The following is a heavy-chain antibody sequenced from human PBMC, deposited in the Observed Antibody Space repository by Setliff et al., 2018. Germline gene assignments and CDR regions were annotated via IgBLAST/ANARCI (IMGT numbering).Heavy chain of an antibody. Sequence: GASVKVSCKASGHTFTSYDINWVRQATGQGLEWMGWMNPNSGNTGYAQKFQGRVTMTRNTSISTAYMDLSSLRFEDTAAYYCARAQSWSGGPYYFDNWGQGTLVTVS. D-gene: IGHD3-3*01. J-gene: IGHJ4*02. CDR3: ARAQSWSGGPYYFDN. CDR1: GHTFTSYD. V-gene: IGHV1-8*02. CDR2: MNPNSGNT.